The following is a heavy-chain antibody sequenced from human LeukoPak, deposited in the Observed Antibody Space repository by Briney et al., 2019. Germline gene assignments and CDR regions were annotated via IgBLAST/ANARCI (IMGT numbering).Heavy chain of an antibody. J-gene: IGHJ4*02. Sequence: SETLSLTCAVYGGSFSGYYWSWIRQPPGKGLEWIGEINHSGSTNYNPSLKSRVTISVGTSKNQFSLKLSSVTAADTAVYYCARGLALSGYYYGFDYWGQGTLVTVSS. V-gene: IGHV4-34*01. CDR3: ARGLALSGYYYGFDY. CDR2: INHSGST. D-gene: IGHD3-22*01. CDR1: GGSFSGYY.